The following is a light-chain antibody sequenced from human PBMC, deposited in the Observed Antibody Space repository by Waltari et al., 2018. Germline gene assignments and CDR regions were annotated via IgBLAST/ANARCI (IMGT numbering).Light chain of an antibody. J-gene: IGLJ3*02. CDR1: GSTIGAGYD. CDR2: VSW. Sequence: QSVLTQPPSVSGAPGQRVTIACTVSGSTIGAGYDVHWYQQVPRAAPKLLIYVSWCRPLGGPDRCFGSTSGTAAALGIIGSQAEYEADYYWQSYDSTLRVVLGGGTKLTVL. V-gene: IGLV1-40*01. CDR3: QSYDSTLRVV.